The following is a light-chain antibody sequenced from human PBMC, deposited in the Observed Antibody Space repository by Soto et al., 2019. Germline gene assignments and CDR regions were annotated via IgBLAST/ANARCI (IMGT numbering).Light chain of an antibody. Sequence: QAALSHPASVSGSPVQAVTISCTGTSSYVGGYYYVSWYQQHAGKAPTLMIYDVSNRPSGVSNRFSGSKSGNTASLSISGLQAEDEADYHCSSYTSSSTRVFGTGTKVTV. J-gene: IGLJ1*01. CDR2: DVS. CDR3: SSYTSSSTRV. V-gene: IGLV2-14*01. CDR1: SSYVGGYYY.